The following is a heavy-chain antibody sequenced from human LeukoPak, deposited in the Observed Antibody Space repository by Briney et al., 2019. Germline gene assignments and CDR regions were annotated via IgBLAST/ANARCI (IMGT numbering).Heavy chain of an antibody. CDR1: GITFNSYA. J-gene: IGHJ3*02. Sequence: GGSLRPSCVVSGITFNSYAMTWVRQAPGKGLEWVSSISGSGAGTYFADSVRGRFTISRDNSESTLYLQMHSLRVDDTAVYYCAKAAGHYDSSGLYDAFDIWGQGTMVTVSS. CDR2: ISGSGAGT. D-gene: IGHD3-22*01. V-gene: IGHV3-23*01. CDR3: AKAAGHYDSSGLYDAFDI.